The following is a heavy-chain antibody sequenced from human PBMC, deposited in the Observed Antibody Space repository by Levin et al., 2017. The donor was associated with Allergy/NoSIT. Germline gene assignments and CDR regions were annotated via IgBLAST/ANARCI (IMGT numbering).Heavy chain of an antibody. CDR1: GGSVSSAGYY. J-gene: IGHJ3*02. CDR3: ARDRGTYLNAFDI. D-gene: IGHD3-16*01. V-gene: IGHV4-61*08. CDR2: IHYSGST. Sequence: GSLRLSCTVSGGSVSSAGYYWSWIRQPPGTGLEWIGYIHYSGSTNYDASLNSGVTISVDTSKNQFSLKLRSVTAADTALYYCARDRGTYLNAFDIWGQGTMVTVSS.